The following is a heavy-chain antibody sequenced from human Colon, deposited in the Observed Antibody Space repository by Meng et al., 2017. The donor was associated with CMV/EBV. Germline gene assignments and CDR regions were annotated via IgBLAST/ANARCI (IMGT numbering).Heavy chain of an antibody. CDR3: ARSASGRLGASNWFDP. V-gene: IGHV4-61*03. CDR1: GASVSSGRYY. D-gene: IGHD1-26*01. CDR2: IYDTGIT. J-gene: IGHJ5*02. Sequence: GSLRLSCTVSGASVSSGRYYWTWIRQSPVKGLEWIGYIYDTGITNYNPSLGGRVTISFDLSKNHFSLKLVSLIPADTAVYYCARSASGRLGASNWFDPWGQGTLVTVSS.